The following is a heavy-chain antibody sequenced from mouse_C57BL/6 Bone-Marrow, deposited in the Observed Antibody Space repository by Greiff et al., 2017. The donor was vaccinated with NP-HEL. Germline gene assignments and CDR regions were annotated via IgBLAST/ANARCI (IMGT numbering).Heavy chain of an antibody. CDR3: ANLYGSSYYWYFDV. J-gene: IGHJ1*03. D-gene: IGHD1-1*01. Sequence: VKVVESDAELVKPGASVKISCKVSGYTFTDHTIHWMKQRPEQGLEWIGYIYPRDGSTKYNEKFKGKATLTADKSSSTAYMQLNSLTSEDSAVYFCANLYGSSYYWYFDVWGTGTTVTVSS. V-gene: IGHV1-78*01. CDR1: GYTFTDHT. CDR2: IYPRDGST.